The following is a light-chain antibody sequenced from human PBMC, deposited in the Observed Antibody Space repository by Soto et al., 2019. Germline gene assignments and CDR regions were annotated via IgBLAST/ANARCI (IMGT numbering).Light chain of an antibody. V-gene: IGKV3-20*01. CDR1: QSVRSER. Sequence: EIGLTKSPDTLPLSQEARATLSCRASQSVRSERLAWYQKQRGPAPTLLIFDASRRVSGTPERFSGGGSGTTLPPPISRLEPADFAVYYCQEYDGAPPVTFGLGTRLDIK. J-gene: IGKJ5*01. CDR2: DAS. CDR3: QEYDGAPPVT.